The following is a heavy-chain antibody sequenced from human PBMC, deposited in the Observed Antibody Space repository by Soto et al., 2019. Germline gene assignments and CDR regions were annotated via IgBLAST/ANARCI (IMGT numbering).Heavy chain of an antibody. CDR1: GGSISSGGYY. J-gene: IGHJ5*02. Sequence: QVQLQESGPGLVKPSQTLSLTCTVSGGSISSGGYYWSWIRQHPGKGLEWIGYIYYSGSTYYNPSRKSRVTISVDTSKNQFSLKLSSVTAADTAVYYCARVRFLEWSTYNWFDPWGQGTLVTVSS. CDR2: IYYSGST. D-gene: IGHD3-3*01. V-gene: IGHV4-31*03. CDR3: ARVRFLEWSTYNWFDP.